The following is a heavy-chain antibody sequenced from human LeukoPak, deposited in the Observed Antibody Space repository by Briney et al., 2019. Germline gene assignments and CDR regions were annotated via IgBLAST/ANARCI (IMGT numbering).Heavy chain of an antibody. V-gene: IGHV4-59*01. J-gene: IGHJ6*03. CDR2: IYYSGST. CDR1: GGSIRSYY. Sequence: SETLSLTCTVSGGSIRSYYWSWIRQPPGKGLEWIGYIYYSGSTNYNPSLKSRVTISVDTSKNQFSLKLSSVTAADTAVYYCARGVYQLLLYYYMDVWGKGTTVTVSS. CDR3: ARGVYQLLLYYYMDV. D-gene: IGHD2-2*01.